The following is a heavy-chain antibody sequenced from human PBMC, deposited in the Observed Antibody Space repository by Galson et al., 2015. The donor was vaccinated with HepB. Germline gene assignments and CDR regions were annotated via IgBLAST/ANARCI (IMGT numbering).Heavy chain of an antibody. CDR2: ISYDGSNK. D-gene: IGHD3-16*01. V-gene: IGHV3-30-3*01. CDR3: ARDPGCPASLGDYVCAFDI. Sequence: SLRLSCAASGFTFSSYAMHWVRQAPGKGLEWVAVISYDGSNKYYADSVKGRFTISRDNSKNTLYLQMNSLRAEDTAVYYCARDPGCPASLGDYVCAFDIWGQGTMVTVSS. J-gene: IGHJ3*02. CDR1: GFTFSSYA.